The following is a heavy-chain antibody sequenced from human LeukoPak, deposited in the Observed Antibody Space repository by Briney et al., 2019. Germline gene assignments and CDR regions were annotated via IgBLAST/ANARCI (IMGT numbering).Heavy chain of an antibody. D-gene: IGHD3-22*01. CDR3: ARGQGERTDSSGYYYYFDY. V-gene: IGHV4-59*12. CDR2: IYYSGST. Sequence: SETLSLTCTVSGGSISSYYWSWIRQPPGKGLEWIGYIYYSGSTNYNPSLKSRVTISVDTSKNQFSLKLSSVTAADTAVYYCARGQGERTDSSGYYYYFDYWGQGTLVTVSS. CDR1: GGSISSYY. J-gene: IGHJ4*02.